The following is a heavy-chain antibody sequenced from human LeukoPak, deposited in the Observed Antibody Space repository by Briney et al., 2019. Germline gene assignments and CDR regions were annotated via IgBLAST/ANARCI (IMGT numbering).Heavy chain of an antibody. CDR2: INPNSIDT. CDR1: GYTFTTFY. J-gene: IGHJ4*02. V-gene: IGHV1-2*02. D-gene: IGHD6-19*01. CDR3: ARGGYNGWSTLDY. Sequence: ASVKVSCKASGYTFTTFYIHRVRQAPGQGLEWMGWINPNSIDTNDAQKFQGRVTMTRDTSISTAYMELSGLTSDDTAIYYCARGGYNGWSTLDYWGQGTLVTVSS.